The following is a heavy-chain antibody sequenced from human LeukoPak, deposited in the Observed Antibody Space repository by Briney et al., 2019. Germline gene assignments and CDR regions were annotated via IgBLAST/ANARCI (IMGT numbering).Heavy chain of an antibody. Sequence: PSETLSLTCAVYGGSFSGYYWSWIRQPPGKGLEWIGEINHSGSNNYNPFLKSRVTISVDTSKNQFSLKLSSVTAADTAVYYCARSSYKWLRPVYFDYWGQGTLVTVSS. CDR2: INHSGSN. CDR1: GGSFSGYY. J-gene: IGHJ4*02. D-gene: IGHD5-12*01. CDR3: ARSSYKWLRPVYFDY. V-gene: IGHV4-34*01.